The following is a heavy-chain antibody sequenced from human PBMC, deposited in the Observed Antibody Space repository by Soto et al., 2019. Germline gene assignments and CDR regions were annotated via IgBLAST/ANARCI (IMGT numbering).Heavy chain of an antibody. CDR3: ARDGGRHSGGIDY. CDR1: GGTFSSYS. CDR2: IIPIFGTA. V-gene: IGHV1-69*01. D-gene: IGHD1-26*01. Sequence: QVQLVQSGAAVKKPGSSVKVSCKASGGTFSSYSINWVRQSPGQGLEWMGEIIPIFGTANYAQKFQGRVTITEDEATSTAYMELSSLRSEDTAVYYCARDGGRHSGGIDYWGQGTLVTVSS. J-gene: IGHJ4*02.